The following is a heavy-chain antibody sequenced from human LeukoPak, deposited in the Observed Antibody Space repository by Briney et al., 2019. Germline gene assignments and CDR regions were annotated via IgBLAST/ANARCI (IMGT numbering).Heavy chain of an antibody. V-gene: IGHV4-34*01. CDR3: ARDLSDYYGSGSYRPIDAFDI. CDR1: GGSFSGYY. J-gene: IGHJ3*02. Sequence: PSETLSLTCAVYGGSFSGYYASWIRQPPGKGLEGIGEINHSGSPNYNPSLESRVTISIDTSKNQFSLKLSPVTAADTAVYYCARDLSDYYGSGSYRPIDAFDIWGQGTMVTVSS. D-gene: IGHD3-10*01. CDR2: INHSGSP.